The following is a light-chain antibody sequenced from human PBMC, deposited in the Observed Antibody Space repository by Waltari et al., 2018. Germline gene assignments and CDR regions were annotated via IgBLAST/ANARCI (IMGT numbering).Light chain of an antibody. Sequence: NPRLTQFYLAWDPQKPGHAPRLLIDGASSRAAGIPERFSGSGSGTDFTLTISRLAPEDCAMYYCQQYGSSILYTFGQGTKLEIK. CDR1: PRLTQFY. J-gene: IGKJ2*01. CDR3: QQYGSSILYT. CDR2: GAS. V-gene: IGKV3-20*01.